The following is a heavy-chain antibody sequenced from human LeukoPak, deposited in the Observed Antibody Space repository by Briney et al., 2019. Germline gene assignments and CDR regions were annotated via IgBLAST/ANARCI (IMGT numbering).Heavy chain of an antibody. CDR3: AREPLYCSSTSCYEGGFDY. Sequence: ASVKVSCKASGGTFSSYAISWARQAPGQGLEWMGGIIPIFGTANYAQKFQGRVTITADKSTSTAYMELSSLRSEDTAVYYCAREPLYCSSTSCYEGGFDYWGQGTLVTVSS. CDR2: IIPIFGTA. CDR1: GGTFSSYA. D-gene: IGHD2-2*01. V-gene: IGHV1-69*06. J-gene: IGHJ4*02.